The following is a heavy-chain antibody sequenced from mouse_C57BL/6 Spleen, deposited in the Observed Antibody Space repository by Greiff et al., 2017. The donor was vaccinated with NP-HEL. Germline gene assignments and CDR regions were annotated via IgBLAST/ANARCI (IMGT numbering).Heavy chain of an antibody. V-gene: IGHV1-47*01. D-gene: IGHD2-3*01. CDR1: GYTFTTYP. CDR3: ARDDGYYGEFAY. J-gene: IGHJ3*01. Sequence: VQVVESGAELVKPGASVKMSCKASGYTFTTYPIEWMKQNHGKSLEWIGNFHPYNDDTKYNEKFKGKATLTVEKSSSTVYLELSRLTSDDSAVYYCARDDGYYGEFAYWGQGTLVTVSA. CDR2: FHPYNDDT.